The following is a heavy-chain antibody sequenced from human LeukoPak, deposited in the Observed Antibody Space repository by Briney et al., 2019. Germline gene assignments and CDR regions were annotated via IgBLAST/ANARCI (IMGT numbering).Heavy chain of an antibody. Sequence: SETLSLTCTVSGCSLSSSSYYWGWIRQPPGKGLEGIGSMYYSGSPYDNPSLKSRVTISVDTSKNQFSLKLSSITDADTPVYYCARHVYDFWSGYSADYYMDVWGKGTTVTVSS. CDR3: ARHVYDFWSGYSADYYMDV. D-gene: IGHD3-3*01. CDR1: GCSLSSSSYY. V-gene: IGHV4-39*01. CDR2: MYYSGSP. J-gene: IGHJ6*03.